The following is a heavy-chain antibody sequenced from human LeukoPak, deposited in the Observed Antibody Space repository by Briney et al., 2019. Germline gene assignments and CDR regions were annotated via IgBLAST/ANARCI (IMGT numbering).Heavy chain of an antibody. Sequence: SVKVSCKASGGTFSSYAISWVRQAPGQGLEWMGGIIPIFGTANYAQKFQGRVTITTDESTSTAYMELSSLRSEDTAVYYCARVSDGEPRIAAGTTTISQIGVGWFDPWGQGTLVTVSS. V-gene: IGHV1-69*05. CDR1: GGTFSSYA. CDR2: IIPIFGTA. CDR3: ARVSDGEPRIAAGTTTISQIGVGWFDP. J-gene: IGHJ5*02. D-gene: IGHD6-13*01.